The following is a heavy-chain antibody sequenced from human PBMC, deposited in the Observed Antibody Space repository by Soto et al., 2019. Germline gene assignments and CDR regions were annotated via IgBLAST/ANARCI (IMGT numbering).Heavy chain of an antibody. V-gene: IGHV1-18*04. CDR2: ISAYNGNT. CDR1: GYTFTSYG. CDR3: ARDFFDSVRATSDAFDI. Sequence: ASVKVSCKASGYTFTSYGISWVRQAPGQGLEWMGWISAYNGNTNYAQKLQGRVTMTTDTSTSTAYMELRSLRSDDTAVYYCARDFFDSVRATSDAFDIWGQGTMVTVSS. D-gene: IGHD1-26*01. J-gene: IGHJ3*02.